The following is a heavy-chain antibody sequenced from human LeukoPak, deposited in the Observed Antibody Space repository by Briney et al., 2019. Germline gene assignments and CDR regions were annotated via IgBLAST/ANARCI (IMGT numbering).Heavy chain of an antibody. CDR1: GGTFSSYA. CDR2: IIPILGIA. J-gene: IGHJ4*02. CDR3: ARVGRDGYNTELGFDY. V-gene: IGHV1-69*04. D-gene: IGHD5-24*01. Sequence: SVKVSCKASGGTFSSYAISWVRQAPGQGLEWMGRIIPILGIANYAQKFQGRVTMTRDTSTSTVYMELSSLRSEDTAVYYCARVGRDGYNTELGFDYWGQGTLVTVSS.